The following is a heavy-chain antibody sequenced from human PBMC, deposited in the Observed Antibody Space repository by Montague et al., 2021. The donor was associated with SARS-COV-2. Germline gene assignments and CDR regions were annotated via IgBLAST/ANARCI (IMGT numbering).Heavy chain of an antibody. D-gene: IGHD3-22*01. J-gene: IGHJ4*02. CDR1: GFTFSSYG. Sequence: SLRLSCAASGFTFSSYGMHWVRQAPGKGLEWVAVIWYDGSNKYYADSVKSRFTISRDNSKNTLYLQMNSLRAEDTAVYYCSTDYYDSSGYGDRHYWGQGTLVTVFS. CDR3: STDYYDSSGYGDRHY. CDR2: IWYDGSNK. V-gene: IGHV3-33*08.